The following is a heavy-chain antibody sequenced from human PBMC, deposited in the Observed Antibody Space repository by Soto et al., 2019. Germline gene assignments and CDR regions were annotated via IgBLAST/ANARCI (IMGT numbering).Heavy chain of an antibody. Sequence: QVQLVESGGGVVQPGRSLRLSCAASGFTFSSYGMHWVRQAPGKGLEWVAVISYDGSNKNYADSVKGRFTISRDNSKNTLYLQMNSLRAEDTAVYYCAKSGSYYLGGIDYWGQGTLVTDSS. CDR3: AKSGSYYLGGIDY. CDR2: ISYDGSNK. V-gene: IGHV3-30*18. J-gene: IGHJ4*02. CDR1: GFTFSSYG. D-gene: IGHD1-26*01.